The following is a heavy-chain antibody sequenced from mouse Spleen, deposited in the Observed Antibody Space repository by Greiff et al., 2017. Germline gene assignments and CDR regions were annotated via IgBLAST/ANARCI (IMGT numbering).Heavy chain of an antibody. CDR2: IDPSDSYT. J-gene: IGHJ4*01. Sequence: VQLQQPGAELVKPGASVKLSCKASGYTFTSYWMQWVKQRPGQGLEWIGEIDPSDSYTNYNQKFKGKATLTVDTSSSTAYMQLSSLTSEDSAVYYCARWTTVVPYAMDYWGQGTSVTVSS. V-gene: IGHV1-50*01. D-gene: IGHD1-1*01. CDR3: ARWTTVVPYAMDY. CDR1: GYTFTSYW.